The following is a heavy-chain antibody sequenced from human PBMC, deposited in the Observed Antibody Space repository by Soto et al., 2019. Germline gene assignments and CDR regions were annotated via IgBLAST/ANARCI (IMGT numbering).Heavy chain of an antibody. J-gene: IGHJ5*02. CDR3: AKDAVPYNGVWAWFDT. CDR2: IHGSGGGI. Sequence: EAQLLESGGGLVQPGGSLRLSCADSGFSFKNYAMTWVRQAPGTGLEWVSSIHGSGGGIDYADYVQGRSTVSRDESKETLYLQMRSLRVDDPAVYFCAKDAVPYNGVWAWFDTWGQATLVTFSS. D-gene: IGHD3-10*01. V-gene: IGHV3-23*01. CDR1: GFSFKNYA.